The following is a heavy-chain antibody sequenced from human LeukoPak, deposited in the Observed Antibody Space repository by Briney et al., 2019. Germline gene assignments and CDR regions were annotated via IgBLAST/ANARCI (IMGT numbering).Heavy chain of an antibody. CDR2: IKQDGSEK. D-gene: IGHD3-22*01. V-gene: IGHV3-7*01. J-gene: IGHJ4*02. CDR3: ANGHYDNPLSYFDY. Sequence: GGSLRLSCAASGFTFSSYWMSWVRQAPGKGLEWVANIKQDGSEKYYVDSVKGRFTISRDNAKNSLYLQMNSLRAEDTAVYYCANGHYDNPLSYFDYWGQGTLVTVSS. CDR1: GFTFSSYW.